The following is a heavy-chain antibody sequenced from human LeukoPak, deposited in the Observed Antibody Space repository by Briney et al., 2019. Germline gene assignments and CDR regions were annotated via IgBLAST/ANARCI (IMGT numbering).Heavy chain of an antibody. V-gene: IGHV4-59*01. J-gene: IGHJ3*01. D-gene: IGHD5-18*01. CDR2: IYYSGST. CDR1: GDSISSYY. Sequence: KPSETLSLTCTVSGDSISSYYWSWVRQPPGKGLEWIGYIYYSGSTNYNPSLKSRVTISVDTSKNQFSMNLSSVTAANTAVYYSARQAGRGYSYGLDFWGQGTMVTVSS. CDR3: ARQAGRGYSYGLDF.